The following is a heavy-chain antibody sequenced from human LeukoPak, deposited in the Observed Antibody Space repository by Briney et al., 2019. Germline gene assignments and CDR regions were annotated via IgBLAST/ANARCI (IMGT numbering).Heavy chain of an antibody. J-gene: IGHJ4*02. CDR3: ARGRRGRYYDISRYNYFDY. V-gene: IGHV4-59*11. CDR2: IHDSGST. CDR1: GGSISSHD. D-gene: IGHD3-22*01. Sequence: PSETLSLTCTVSGGSISSHDWGWIRQPPGKGLEWIGYIHDSGSTTYNPSLKSRVTILVDTSKDQVSLKLSSVTAADTAVYYCARGRRGRYYDISRYNYFDYWGQGTLVSVSS.